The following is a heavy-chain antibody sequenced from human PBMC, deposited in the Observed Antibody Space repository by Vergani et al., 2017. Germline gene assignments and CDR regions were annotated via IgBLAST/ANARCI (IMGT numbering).Heavy chain of an antibody. CDR2: INHSGST. J-gene: IGHJ3*02. CDR3: ARGGVKGIVVVPAWVGPAFDI. V-gene: IGHV4-34*01. D-gene: IGHD2-2*01. Sequence: QVQLQQWGAGLLKPSETLSLTCAVYGGSFSGYYWSWIRQPPGKGLEWIGEINHSGSTNYNPSLKSRVTISVDTSKNQFSLKLSSVTAADTAVYYCARGGVKGIVVVPAWVGPAFDIWGQGTMVTVSS. CDR1: GGSFSGYY.